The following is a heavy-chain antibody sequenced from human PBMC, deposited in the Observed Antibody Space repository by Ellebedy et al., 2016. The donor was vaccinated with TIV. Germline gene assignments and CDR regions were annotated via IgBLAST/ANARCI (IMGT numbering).Heavy chain of an antibody. CDR3: TRDRRGMDV. Sequence: GESLKISCAASGFTFHIYRLHWVRQIPGKGLVWVSRINSDGRSTSYADSVKGRFTITRDNAKNTLYLQMNGLRLDDTAVYYCTRDRRGMDVWGQGTTVTVSS. J-gene: IGHJ6*02. CDR2: INSDGRST. CDR1: GFTFHIYR. V-gene: IGHV3-74*01.